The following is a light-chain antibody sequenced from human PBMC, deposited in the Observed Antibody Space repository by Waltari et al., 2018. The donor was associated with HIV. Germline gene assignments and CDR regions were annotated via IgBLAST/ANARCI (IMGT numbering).Light chain of an antibody. CDR3: GTWESSLNAGV. Sequence: QSVLTQPPSVSAAPGQKVTISCSGSSSNIGNNYVSWFQPLPGTAPKLLTYENNKLTPETHDRFSGSKSGTPATLGSTGLQTGDEADYYCGTWESSLNAGVFGGGTKLTVL. CDR1: SSNIGNNY. CDR2: ENN. V-gene: IGLV1-51*02. J-gene: IGLJ3*02.